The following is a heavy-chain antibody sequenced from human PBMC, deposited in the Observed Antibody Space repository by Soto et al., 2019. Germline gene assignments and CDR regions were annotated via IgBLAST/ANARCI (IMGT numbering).Heavy chain of an antibody. CDR3: ARGLNGYLHYFDF. V-gene: IGHV1-3*01. J-gene: IGHJ4*02. Sequence: SVKVSCKASGYTFTSYAMHWVRQAPGQRLEWMGWINAGNGNTKYSQKFQGRVTITRDTSASTAYMELSSLRSEDTAVYYCARGLNGYLHYFDFWGQGTPVTVSS. CDR2: INAGNGNT. D-gene: IGHD5-18*01. CDR1: GYTFTSYA.